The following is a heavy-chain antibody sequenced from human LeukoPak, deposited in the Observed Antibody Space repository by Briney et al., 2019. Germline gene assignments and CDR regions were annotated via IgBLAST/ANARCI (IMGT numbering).Heavy chain of an antibody. J-gene: IGHJ3*02. CDR2: ISSSSGTR. Sequence: GGSLRLSCAASGFTFSSYEMNWVRQAPGKGLEWVSYISSSSGTRYYADSVKGRFTISRDNAKNSLYLQMNSLRAEDTAVYYCARENTDDAFDIWGQETMVTVSS. D-gene: IGHD1/OR15-1a*01. V-gene: IGHV3-48*03. CDR3: ARENTDDAFDI. CDR1: GFTFSSYE.